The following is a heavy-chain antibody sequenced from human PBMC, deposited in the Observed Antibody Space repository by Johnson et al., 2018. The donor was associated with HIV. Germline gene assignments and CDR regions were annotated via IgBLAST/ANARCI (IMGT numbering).Heavy chain of an antibody. CDR1: GFTFSSYA. CDR3: ARDPGNGGRPFDAFDI. J-gene: IGHJ3*02. D-gene: IGHD4-23*01. V-gene: IGHV3-23*04. CDR2: ISGSGGST. Sequence: VQLVESGGGLVQPGGSLRLSCAASGFTFSSYAMSWVRQAPGKGLEWVSGISGSGGSTHYADSVKRRFSIYRDNSKNTVFLQMDSLRGEDTADYYCARDPGNGGRPFDAFDIWGQGTMVTVSS.